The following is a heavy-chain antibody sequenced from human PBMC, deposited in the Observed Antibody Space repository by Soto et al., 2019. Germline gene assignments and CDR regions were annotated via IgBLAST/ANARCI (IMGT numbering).Heavy chain of an antibody. CDR2: IWYDGSNK. J-gene: IGHJ6*02. Sequence: GGSLRLSCAASGFTFSNYDMHWVRQAPGKGLEWVAVIWYDGSNKYYADSVKGRFTISRDNSKNTLYLQMNSLRAEDTAVYYCARDGGSSWSLVRLYQRKSYGMDVWGQGTTVTVSS. V-gene: IGHV3-33*08. D-gene: IGHD6-13*01. CDR3: ARDGGSSWSLVRLYQRKSYGMDV. CDR1: GFTFSNYD.